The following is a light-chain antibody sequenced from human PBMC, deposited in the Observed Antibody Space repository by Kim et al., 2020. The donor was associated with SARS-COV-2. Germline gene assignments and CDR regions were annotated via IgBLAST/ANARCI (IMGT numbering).Light chain of an antibody. CDR3: QSYDSNTHWV. V-gene: IGLV6-57*02. Sequence: KTVPSPCTGGSDSIASNYVQWYQKRPGSAPTTVIYEDIQRPSGVPDRFSGSIDSSSNSASLTISELKTEDEADYYCQSYDSNTHWVFGGGTQLTVL. CDR2: EDI. J-gene: IGLJ3*02. CDR1: SDSIASNY.